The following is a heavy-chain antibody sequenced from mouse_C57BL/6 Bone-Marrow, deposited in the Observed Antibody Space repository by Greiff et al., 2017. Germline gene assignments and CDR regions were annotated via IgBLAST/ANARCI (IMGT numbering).Heavy chain of an antibody. V-gene: IGHV1-19*01. CDR3: SREITTVVDAMDD. Sequence: EVQLQQSGPVLVKPGASVKMSCKASGYTFTDYYMNWVKQRHGQGLEWIGGINPYNGGTRYNEKFKGKATLTVDKSSSTAYMELNSLTSEDSAVYYCSREITTVVDAMDDWGKGTSVTVSS. CDR1: GYTFTDYY. J-gene: IGHJ4*01. CDR2: INPYNGGT. D-gene: IGHD1-1*01.